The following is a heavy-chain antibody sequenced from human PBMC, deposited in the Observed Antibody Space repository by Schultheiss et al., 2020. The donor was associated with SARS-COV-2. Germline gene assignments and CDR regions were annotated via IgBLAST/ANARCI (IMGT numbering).Heavy chain of an antibody. CDR2: ISYDGSNK. CDR3: ARVSQPYYYYYMDV. CDR1: GFTFSSYA. J-gene: IGHJ6*03. D-gene: IGHD2-2*01. Sequence: GSLRLSCAASGFTFSSYAMHWVRQAPGKGLEWVAVISYDGSNKYYADSVKGRFTISRDNSKNTLYLQMNSLRAEDTAVYYCARVSQPYYYYYMDVWGKGTTVTVSS. V-gene: IGHV3-30*01.